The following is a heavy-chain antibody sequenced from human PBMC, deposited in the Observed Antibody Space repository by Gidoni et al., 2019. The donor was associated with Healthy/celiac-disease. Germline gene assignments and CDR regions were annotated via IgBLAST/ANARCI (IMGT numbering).Heavy chain of an antibody. CDR3: AKDRVTRGGMDV. CDR2: ISYDGSNK. J-gene: IGHJ6*02. V-gene: IGHV3-30*18. Sequence: QVQLVESGGGVVQPGRSLRLSCAASGFTFSSYGMHWVRQAPGKGLEWWAVISYDGSNKYYADAVKGRFTISRDNSKNTLYLQMNSLRAEDTAVYYCAKDRVTRGGMDVWGQGTTVTVSS. D-gene: IGHD3-3*01. CDR1: GFTFSSYG.